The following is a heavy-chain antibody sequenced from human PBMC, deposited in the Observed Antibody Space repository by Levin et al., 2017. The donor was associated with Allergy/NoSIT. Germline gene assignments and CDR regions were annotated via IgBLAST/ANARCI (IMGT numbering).Heavy chain of an antibody. Sequence: SGPTLVKPTQTLTLTCTFSGFSLSTSGVGVGWIRQPPGKALEWLALIYWDDDKRYSPSLKSRLTITKDTSKNQVVLTMTNMDPVDTATYYCAHRLLWFRELLSVAFDSWGQGTMVTVSS. CDR1: GFSLSTSGVG. CDR3: AHRLLWFRELLSVAFDS. D-gene: IGHD3-10*01. V-gene: IGHV2-5*02. CDR2: IYWDDDK. J-gene: IGHJ3*02.